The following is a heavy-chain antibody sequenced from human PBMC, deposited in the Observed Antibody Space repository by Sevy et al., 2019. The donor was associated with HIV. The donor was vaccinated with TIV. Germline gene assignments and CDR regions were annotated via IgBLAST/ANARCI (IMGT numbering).Heavy chain of an antibody. CDR2: IKQDGTEK. J-gene: IGHJ4*02. Sequence: GGSLRLSCAASGFTFTTYWMSWVRQAPGKGLEWVANIKQDGTEKYYVDSVKGRFTISRDNAKNSLYLQMNSLRAEDTAVYFCAGGQHLGNFDYWGQGTLVTVSS. D-gene: IGHD6-13*01. CDR3: AGGQHLGNFDY. CDR1: GFTFTTYW. V-gene: IGHV3-7*01.